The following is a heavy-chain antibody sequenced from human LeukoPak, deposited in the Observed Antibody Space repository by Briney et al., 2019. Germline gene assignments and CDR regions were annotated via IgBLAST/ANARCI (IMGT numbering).Heavy chain of an antibody. CDR1: GGSISSSSYY. V-gene: IGHV4-39*07. D-gene: IGHD4-23*01. CDR3: ARDFYGGLDY. CDR2: IYYSGST. J-gene: IGHJ4*02. Sequence: PSETLSLTCTVSGGSISSSSYYWGWIRQPPGKGLEWIGSIYYSGSTYYNPSLKSRVTISVDTSKNQFSLKLSSVTAADTAVYYCARDFYGGLDYWGQGTLVTVSS.